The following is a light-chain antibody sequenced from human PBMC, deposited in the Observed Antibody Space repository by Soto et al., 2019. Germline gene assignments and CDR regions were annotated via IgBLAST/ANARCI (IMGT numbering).Light chain of an antibody. CDR2: GAS. Sequence: EIVMTQSPATLSVSPGERATLSCRASQSVSNNLAWYQQKPGQAPRLLIYGASTRSTGIPARFSGSGSGTEFTLTISSLQSEDFALYYCQQYNNWPPWWTFGQGTRVDIK. CDR3: QQYNNWPPWWT. V-gene: IGKV3-15*01. J-gene: IGKJ1*01. CDR1: QSVSNN.